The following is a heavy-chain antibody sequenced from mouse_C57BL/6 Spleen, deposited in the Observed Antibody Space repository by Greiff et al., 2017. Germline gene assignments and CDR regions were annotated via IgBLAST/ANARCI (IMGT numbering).Heavy chain of an antibody. CDR3: ARDWDVGGFDY. CDR2: IDPSDSET. D-gene: IGHD4-1*01. V-gene: IGHV1-52*01. Sequence: QVQLQQPGAELVRPGSSVTLSCKASGYTFTSYWMHWVKQRPIQGLEWIGNIDPSDSETHYNQKFKDKATLTVDKSSSTAYMQLSSLTSEDSAVYYCARDWDVGGFDYWGQGTTLTVSS. J-gene: IGHJ2*01. CDR1: GYTFTSYW.